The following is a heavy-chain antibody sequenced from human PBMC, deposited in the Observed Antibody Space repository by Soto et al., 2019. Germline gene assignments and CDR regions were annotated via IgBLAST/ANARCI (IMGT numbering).Heavy chain of an antibody. Sequence: GGSLRLSCAASGFTFSSYAMSWVRQAPGKGLEWVSAISGSGGSTYYADSVKGRFTISRDNSKNTLYLQMNSLRAEDTAVYYCAKEKKYYDFWSGYYIGWFDPWGQGTLVTVSS. CDR1: GFTFSSYA. J-gene: IGHJ5*02. CDR3: AKEKKYYDFWSGYYIGWFDP. D-gene: IGHD3-3*01. V-gene: IGHV3-23*01. CDR2: ISGSGGST.